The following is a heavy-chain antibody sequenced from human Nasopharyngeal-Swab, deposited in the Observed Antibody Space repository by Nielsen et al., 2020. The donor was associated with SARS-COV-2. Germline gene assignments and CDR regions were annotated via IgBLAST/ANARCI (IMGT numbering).Heavy chain of an antibody. V-gene: IGHV4-39*01. J-gene: IGHJ6*03. CDR2: IYYGRNT. CDR1: GGSISSSSYY. Sequence: SETLSLTCTVSGGSISSSSYYWGWIRQPPGKGLEWIGSIYYGRNTYYNLSLKSRVTISVDTSKNQFSLKLSSVTAADTAVYYCASKGNYYYMDVWGKGTKVTVSS. CDR3: ASKGNYYYMDV.